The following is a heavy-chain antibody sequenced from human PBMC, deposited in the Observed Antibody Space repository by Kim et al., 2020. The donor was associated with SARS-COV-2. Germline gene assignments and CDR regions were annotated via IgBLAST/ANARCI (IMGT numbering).Heavy chain of an antibody. D-gene: IGHD1-26*01. Sequence: SETLSLTCTVSGGSISSYYWSWIQQPPGKGLEWIGYIYYSGSTNYNPSLKSRVTISVDTSKNQFSLKLSSVTAADTAVYYCARDTLSVGAGGIDYWGQGTLVTVSS. CDR2: IYYSGST. J-gene: IGHJ4*02. CDR3: ARDTLSVGAGGIDY. CDR1: GGSISSYY. V-gene: IGHV4-59*01.